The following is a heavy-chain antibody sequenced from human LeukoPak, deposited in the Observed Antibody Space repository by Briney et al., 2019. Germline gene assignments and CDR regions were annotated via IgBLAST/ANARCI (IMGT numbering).Heavy chain of an antibody. CDR2: IYYSGST. V-gene: IGHV4-31*03. CDR3: ARSPPRYDSSGLDPNWFDP. Sequence: PSETLSLTCTVSGGSISSGGYYWSWIRQHPGKGLEWIGYIYYSGSTYYNPSLKSRVTISVDTSKNQFSLKLSSVTAADTAVYYCARSPPRYDSSGLDPNWFDPWGQGTLVTVSS. J-gene: IGHJ5*02. CDR1: GGSISSGGYY. D-gene: IGHD3-22*01.